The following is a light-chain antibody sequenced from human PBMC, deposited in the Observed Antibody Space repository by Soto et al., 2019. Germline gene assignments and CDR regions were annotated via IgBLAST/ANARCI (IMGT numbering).Light chain of an antibody. CDR3: QQYNNGWT. Sequence: EIVMTQSPATLSVSPGERATLSCRARRYVSSNLAWYQQRPGQAPRLLIYGASTRATGIPARFSGSGSGTEFTLTISSLQSDDLGVYYCQQYNNGWTFGQGTKVEIK. V-gene: IGKV3-15*01. CDR2: GAS. J-gene: IGKJ1*01. CDR1: RYVSSN.